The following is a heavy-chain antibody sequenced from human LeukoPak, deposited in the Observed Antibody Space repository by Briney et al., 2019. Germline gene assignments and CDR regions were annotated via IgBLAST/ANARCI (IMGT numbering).Heavy chain of an antibody. D-gene: IGHD1-1*01. CDR2: FDPEDGET. CDR1: GYTLTELS. V-gene: IGHV1-24*01. J-gene: IGHJ5*02. CDR3: AAPTTGLGWFDP. Sequence: ASVKVSCKVSGYTLTELSMHWVRQAPGKGLEWMGGFDPEDGETIYAQKFQGRVTMTEDTSTDTAYMELSSLRSEDTAVYYCAAPTTGLGWFDPWGQGTLVTVSS.